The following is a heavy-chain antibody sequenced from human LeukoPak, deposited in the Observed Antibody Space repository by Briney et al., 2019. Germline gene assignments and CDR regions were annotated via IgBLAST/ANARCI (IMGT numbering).Heavy chain of an antibody. Sequence: SETLSLTCTVSGGSISSYYWSWIRQPPGKGLEWIGYIYYSGSTNYNPSLKSRVTISVDTSKNQFSLKLSSVTAADTAVYYCAGRPWDFGYWGQGTLVTVSS. D-gene: IGHD6-25*01. CDR2: IYYSGST. CDR1: GGSISSYY. J-gene: IGHJ4*02. CDR3: AGRPWDFGY. V-gene: IGHV4-59*12.